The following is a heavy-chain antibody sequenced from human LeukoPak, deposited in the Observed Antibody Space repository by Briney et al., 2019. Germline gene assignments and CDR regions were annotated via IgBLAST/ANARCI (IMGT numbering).Heavy chain of an antibody. CDR1: GFTFSSSW. CDR3: AIDLFSCSSTSCYVY. V-gene: IGHV3-7*01. CDR2: IIQDGSAQ. J-gene: IGHJ4*02. D-gene: IGHD2-2*01. Sequence: GGSLRLSCAASGFTFSSSWMSWVRQAPGKGLEWVANIIQDGSAQYYVDSVKGRFTISRDNADNSPYLQMNSLRAEDTAVYYCAIDLFSCSSTSCYVYWGRGTLVTVSS.